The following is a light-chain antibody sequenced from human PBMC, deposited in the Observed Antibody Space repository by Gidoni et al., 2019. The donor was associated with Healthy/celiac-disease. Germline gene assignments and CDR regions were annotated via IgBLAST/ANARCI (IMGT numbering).Light chain of an antibody. V-gene: IGKV3-11*01. J-gene: IGKJ2*01. CDR2: DAS. Sequence: EIVFTQSPSTLSLSPGERATLSCRASQSVSSYLAWYQQKPGKAPRLLIYDASNRATGIPARFSGSGSGTDFTLTISSLEPEDFAVYYCQQRSNWPMYTFGQGTKLEIK. CDR3: QQRSNWPMYT. CDR1: QSVSSY.